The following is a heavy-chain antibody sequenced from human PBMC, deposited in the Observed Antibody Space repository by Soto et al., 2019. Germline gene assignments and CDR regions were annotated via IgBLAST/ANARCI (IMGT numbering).Heavy chain of an antibody. CDR2: IYYTGST. J-gene: IGHJ6*03. Sequence: SETLSLTCTVSGGSISNYYWSWIRQPPGKGLEWIGHIYYTGSTNYNPSLKTRVTISVDTSKNQFSLKVSSVTAADTAVYYCARDYLMDVWGKGTTVTVSS. CDR1: GGSISNYY. CDR3: ARDYLMDV. V-gene: IGHV4-59*01.